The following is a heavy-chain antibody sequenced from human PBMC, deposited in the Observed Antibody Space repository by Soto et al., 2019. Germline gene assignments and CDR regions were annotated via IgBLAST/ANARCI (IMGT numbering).Heavy chain of an antibody. CDR1: GYTFTSYA. CDR3: ARSIVVVTALDY. Sequence: QVQLVQSGAEEKKPGASVKVSCKASGYTFTSYAMHWVRQAPGQRLEWMGWINAGNGNTKYSPKFQGRVTITRDTAASTAYMELSSLRSADTAVYYCARSIVVVTALDYWGQGTLVTVSS. V-gene: IGHV1-3*05. CDR2: INAGNGNT. D-gene: IGHD2-21*02. J-gene: IGHJ4*02.